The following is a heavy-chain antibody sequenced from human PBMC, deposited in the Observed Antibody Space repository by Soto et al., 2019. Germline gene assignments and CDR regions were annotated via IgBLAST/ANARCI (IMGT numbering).Heavy chain of an antibody. CDR2: INRDGSIT. D-gene: IGHD3-10*01. Sequence: GGSLRLSCAASGFTFSTYWMHWVRQAPEKGLVWVSRINRDGSITTYADSVKGRFTISRDNSKNTPYLQMNSLRDEDTAVYYCARVATGSYQCRAPWGQGTLVPVSS. J-gene: IGHJ5*02. CDR1: GFTFSTYW. V-gene: IGHV3-74*03. CDR3: ARVATGSYQCRAP.